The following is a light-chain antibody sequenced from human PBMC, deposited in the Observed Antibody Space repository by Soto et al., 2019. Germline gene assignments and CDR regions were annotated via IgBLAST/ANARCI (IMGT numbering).Light chain of an antibody. V-gene: IGLV7-43*01. CDR2: STD. CDR1: TGAVTSGHH. CDR3: LFDYGGAQPHWV. J-gene: IGLJ2*01. Sequence: QTVVTQESSLTVSPGGTVTLTCASSTGAVTSGHHPHWLQQKPGQAPRTVIYSTDNKQDWTPARFSGSLLGGKAALTLSGVQPEDEAEYYCLFDYGGAQPHWVFGGGTKLTVL.